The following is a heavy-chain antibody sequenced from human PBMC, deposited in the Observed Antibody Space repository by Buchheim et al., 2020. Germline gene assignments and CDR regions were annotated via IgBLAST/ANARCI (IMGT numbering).Heavy chain of an antibody. CDR1: GFTFSSYA. CDR2: ISYDGSNK. J-gene: IGHJ5*02. D-gene: IGHD6-13*01. CDR3: AREGAAAWEDWFDP. V-gene: IGHV3-30-3*01. Sequence: QVQLVESGGGVVQPGRSLRLSCAASGFTFSSYAMHWVRQAPGKGLEWVAVISYDGSNKYYADSVKGRFTISRDNSKNTLYLQMNSLRAEDTAVYYCAREGAAAWEDWFDPWGQGTL.